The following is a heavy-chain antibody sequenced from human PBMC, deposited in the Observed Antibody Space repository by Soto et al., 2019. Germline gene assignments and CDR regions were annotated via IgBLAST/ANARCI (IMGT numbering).Heavy chain of an antibody. Sequence: GGSLRLSCAASGFTFSNAWMNWVRQAPGKGLEWVAVISYDGSNKYYADSVKGRFTISRDNSKNTLYLQMNSLRAEDTAVYYCAKERNYYYYGMDVWGQGTTVTVSS. CDR3: AKERNYYYYGMDV. V-gene: IGHV3-30*18. J-gene: IGHJ6*02. CDR1: GFTFSNAW. CDR2: ISYDGSNK.